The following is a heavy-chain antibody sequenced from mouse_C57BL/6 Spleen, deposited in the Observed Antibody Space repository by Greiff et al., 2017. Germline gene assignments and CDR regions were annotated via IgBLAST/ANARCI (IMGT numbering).Heavy chain of an antibody. J-gene: IGHJ1*03. CDR1: GYSFTDYN. CDR2: LNPNYGTT. D-gene: IGHD1-1*01. V-gene: IGHV1-39*01. CDR3: ARDTTVVATRYWYVDV. Sequence: VQLQQSGPELVKPGASVKISCKASGYSFTDYNMNWVKQSNGKSLEWIGVLNPNYGTTSYNQKVKGKATLTVDQSSSTAYMQLNSLTSEDSAVYDCARDTTVVATRYWYVDVWGTGTTVTVYS.